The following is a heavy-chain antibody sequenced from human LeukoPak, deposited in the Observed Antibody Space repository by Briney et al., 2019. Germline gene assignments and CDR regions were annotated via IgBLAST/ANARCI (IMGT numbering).Heavy chain of an antibody. CDR3: GKTDIYFNPIDY. CDR1: GVSISTSEW. D-gene: IGHD3-9*01. CDR2: IHRDGRT. V-gene: IGHV4-4*02. Sequence: SETLPLTCAVSGVSISTSEWWIWVRQPPGQGLEWTGEIHRDGRTRYNPSLTSRVTMSMDYSKNQFSLNVRFVTAADTAIYYCGKTDIYFNPIDYWGPGSLVTVSS. J-gene: IGHJ4*02.